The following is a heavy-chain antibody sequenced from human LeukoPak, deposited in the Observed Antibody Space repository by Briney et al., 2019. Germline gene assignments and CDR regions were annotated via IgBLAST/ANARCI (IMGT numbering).Heavy chain of an antibody. Sequence: KSGGSLRLSCAASGFTFSSYNMNWVRQAPGKGLEWVSSISSNGNYIYYADSVKGRFTISRDNAKNSLYLQMNSLRAEDTAVYYCARVYDFWSGYSRYYFDYWGREPWSPSPQ. D-gene: IGHD3-3*01. CDR3: ARVYDFWSGYSRYYFDY. V-gene: IGHV3-21*01. CDR2: ISSNGNYI. CDR1: GFTFSSYN. J-gene: IGHJ4*02.